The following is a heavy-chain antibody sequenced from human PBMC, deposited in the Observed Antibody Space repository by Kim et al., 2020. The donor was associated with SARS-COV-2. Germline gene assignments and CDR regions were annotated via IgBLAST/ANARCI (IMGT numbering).Heavy chain of an antibody. CDR3: ARDPYSSNYNYYGMDV. CDR2: ISSSGSTI. J-gene: IGHJ6*02. D-gene: IGHD6-13*01. V-gene: IGHV3-48*03. CDR1: GFTFSSYE. Sequence: GGSLRLSCAASGFTFSSYEMNWVRQAPGKGLEWVSYISSSGSTIYYADSVKGRFTISRDNAKNSLYLQMNSLRAEDTAVYYCARDPYSSNYNYYGMDVWGQGTTVTVSS.